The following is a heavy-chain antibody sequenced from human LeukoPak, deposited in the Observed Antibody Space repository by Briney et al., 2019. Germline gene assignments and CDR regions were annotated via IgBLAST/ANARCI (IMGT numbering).Heavy chain of an antibody. CDR3: ARVELQDFDY. CDR2: IKQDGSEK. Sequence: QTGGSLRLSCAASGFTFSSYAMHWVRQAPGKGLEWVANIKQDGSEKYYVDSVKGRFTISRDNAKNSLYLQMNSLRAEDTAVYYCARVELQDFDYWGQGTLVTVSS. CDR1: GFTFSSYA. J-gene: IGHJ4*02. V-gene: IGHV3-7*03. D-gene: IGHD1-7*01.